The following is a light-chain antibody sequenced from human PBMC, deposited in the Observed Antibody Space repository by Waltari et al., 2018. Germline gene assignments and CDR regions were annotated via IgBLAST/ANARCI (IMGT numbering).Light chain of an antibody. CDR1: QNVDSNS. V-gene: IGKV3-20*01. J-gene: IGKJ1*01. CDR3: HQYGNLPWT. Sequence: DTVLTQSPGSLSLSPGERATLSCRASQNVDSNSLAWYHRRPGHLPRLVIYATSSRATGIPDRFSGSGSGADFTLTISRLEPEDFCLYYCHQYGNLPWTFGQGAKVEIK. CDR2: ATS.